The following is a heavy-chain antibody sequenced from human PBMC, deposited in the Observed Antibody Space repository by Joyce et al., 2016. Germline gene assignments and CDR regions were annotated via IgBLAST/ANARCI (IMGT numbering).Heavy chain of an antibody. V-gene: IGHV3-30*18. CDR3: AKILTATYSSGWFLDY. J-gene: IGHJ4*02. CDR2: ISYDGIYK. Sequence: QVQLVESGGGVVQPGRSLSLPCAASGLTLSDYGVHWVRQAPGEGLEWVAVISYDGIYKYYADSVKGRFTISRDNSKNTVFLEMNSLRTEDTAVYYCAKILTATYSSGWFLDYWGQGTLVTVS. CDR1: GLTLSDYG. D-gene: IGHD6-25*01.